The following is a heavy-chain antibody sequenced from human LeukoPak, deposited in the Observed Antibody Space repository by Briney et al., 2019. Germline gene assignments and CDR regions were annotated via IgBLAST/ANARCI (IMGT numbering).Heavy chain of an antibody. D-gene: IGHD5-24*01. J-gene: IGHJ3*02. Sequence: ASVKVSCKTSGYSFTSYNLHWVRQAPGQRLEWMGIIKPSGGNTDYAQKFQGRVTMTRDTSTSTVYMELSSLKSEDTAVYYCARVRDGYNDAYDIWGQGTMVTVSS. CDR2: IKPSGGNT. V-gene: IGHV1-46*01. CDR1: GYSFTSYN. CDR3: ARVRDGYNDAYDI.